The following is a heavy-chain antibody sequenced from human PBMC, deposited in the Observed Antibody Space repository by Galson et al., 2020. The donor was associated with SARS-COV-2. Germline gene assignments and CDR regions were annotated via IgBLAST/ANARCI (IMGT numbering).Heavy chain of an antibody. CDR2: IKGDGSET. V-gene: IGHV3-7*01. CDR1: GFTFNDFW. CDR3: ESEGWQGGY. Sequence: GGSLRLSCEVSGFTFNDFWMSWFRQAPGKGLEWVANIKGDGSETNYADFVKGRFSISRDNDANALYLQMNSLRVEDSAVYYCESEGWQGGYWGQGTRVTVSS. J-gene: IGHJ4*02. D-gene: IGHD6-19*01.